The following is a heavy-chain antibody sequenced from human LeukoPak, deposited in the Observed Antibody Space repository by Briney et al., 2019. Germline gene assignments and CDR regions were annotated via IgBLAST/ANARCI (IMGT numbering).Heavy chain of an antibody. V-gene: IGHV4-59*13. CDR1: GGSISSNY. CDR2: CHYSGNT. CDR3: ARSASSTSRSAFDI. Sequence: SETLSLTCTISGGSISSNYWSWIRQPPEKGLEWIGYCHYSGNTNYNPSLKSRATISVDMSKNQFSLTLNSVTAADTAVYYCARSASSTSRSAFDIWGQGTRVTASS. J-gene: IGHJ3*02.